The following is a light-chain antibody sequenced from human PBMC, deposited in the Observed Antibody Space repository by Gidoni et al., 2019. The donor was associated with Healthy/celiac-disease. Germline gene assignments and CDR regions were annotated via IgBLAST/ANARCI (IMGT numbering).Light chain of an antibody. V-gene: IGLV2-14*01. CDR2: EVS. CDR1: SSDVGGYNY. Sequence: QSALPQPASVSGSPGQSITISCTGTSSDVGGYNYVSWDQQHPGKAPKLMIYEVSNRPSGVSNRFSGSKSGNTASLTISGLQAEDEADYYCSSYTSSSTLVVFGGGTKLTVL. CDR3: SSYTSSSTLVV. J-gene: IGLJ2*01.